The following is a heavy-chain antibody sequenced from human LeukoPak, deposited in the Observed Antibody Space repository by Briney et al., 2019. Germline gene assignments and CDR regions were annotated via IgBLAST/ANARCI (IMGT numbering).Heavy chain of an antibody. J-gene: IGHJ5*02. Sequence: PGGSLRLSCAASGFTFSSYDMHWVRQATGKGLEWVSAIGTAGDTYYPGSVKGRFTISRDNAKNSLYLQMNSLRAEDTAVYYCAREIGHPGSGNWFDPWGQGPLVTVSS. CDR2: IGTAGDT. CDR1: GFTFSSYD. CDR3: AREIGHPGSGNWFDP. V-gene: IGHV3-13*01. D-gene: IGHD3-10*01.